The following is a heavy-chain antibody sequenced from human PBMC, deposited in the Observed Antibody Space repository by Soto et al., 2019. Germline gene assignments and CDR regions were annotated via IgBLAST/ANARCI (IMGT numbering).Heavy chain of an antibody. J-gene: IGHJ4*02. CDR3: AREYGGNSGTFDY. D-gene: IGHD2-21*02. V-gene: IGHV4-34*01. CDR2: INHSGST. CDR1: GGSFSGYY. Sequence: QVQLQQWGAGLLKPSETLSLTCAVYGGSFSGYYWSWIRQPPGKGLEWIGEINHSGSTNYNPSLTSRVTXSXDXXKNQFSLKLSSVTAADTAVYYCAREYGGNSGTFDYWGQGTLVTVSS.